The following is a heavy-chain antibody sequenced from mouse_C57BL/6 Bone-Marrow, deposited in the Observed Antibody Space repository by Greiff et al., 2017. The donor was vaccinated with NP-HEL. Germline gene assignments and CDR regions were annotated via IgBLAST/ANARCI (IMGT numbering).Heavy chain of an antibody. CDR1: GYTFTSYG. J-gene: IGHJ2*01. CDR2: IYPRSGNN. V-gene: IGHV1-81*01. Sequence: VQLQQSGAELARPGASVKLSCKASGYTFTSYGISWVKQRTGQGLEWIGEIYPRSGNNYYNEKFKGKGTLTADKSSSTAYMELRSLTSEDSAVYFCARRDYYGSSYPFDYWGQGTTLPVSS. D-gene: IGHD1-1*01. CDR3: ARRDYYGSSYPFDY.